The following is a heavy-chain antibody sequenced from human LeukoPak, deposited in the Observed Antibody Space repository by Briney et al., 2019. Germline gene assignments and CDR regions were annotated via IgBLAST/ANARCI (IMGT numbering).Heavy chain of an antibody. Sequence: PSETLSLTCTVSGGSISSSSYYWGWIRQPPGKGLEWIGGIYYSGSTYYNPSLKSRVTISVDTSKNQFSLKVSSVTAADTAVYYCLRRLKFVDAFDIWGQGTMVTVSS. CDR2: IYYSGST. J-gene: IGHJ3*02. CDR1: GGSISSSSYY. D-gene: IGHD6-25*01. V-gene: IGHV4-39*01. CDR3: LRRLKFVDAFDI.